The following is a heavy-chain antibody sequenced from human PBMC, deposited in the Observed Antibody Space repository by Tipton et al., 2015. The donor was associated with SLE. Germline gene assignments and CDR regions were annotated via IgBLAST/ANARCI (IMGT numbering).Heavy chain of an antibody. CDR1: GFTFDDYA. Sequence: SLRLSCAASGFTFDDYAMHWVRQAPGKGLEWVSRINSDGSSTSYADSVKGRFTISRDNAKNTLYLQMNSLRAEDTAVYYCAGTRYSGNYLDYWGQGTLVTVSS. D-gene: IGHD1-26*01. J-gene: IGHJ4*02. CDR3: AGTRYSGNYLDY. V-gene: IGHV3-74*01. CDR2: INSDGSST.